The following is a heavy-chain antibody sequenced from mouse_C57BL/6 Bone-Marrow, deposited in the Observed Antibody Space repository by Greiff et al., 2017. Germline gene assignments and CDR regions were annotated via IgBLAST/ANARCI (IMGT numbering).Heavy chain of an antibody. CDR3: ARWGTTYFAY. CDR2: IYPRSGNT. Sequence: VKLQESGAELARPGASVKLSCKASGYTFTSYGISWVKQRTGQGLEWIGEIYPRSGNTYYNEKFKGKATLTADKSSSTAYIELRSLTSEDSAVYFCARWGTTYFAYWGQGTLVTVSA. CDR1: GYTFTSYG. V-gene: IGHV1-81*01. J-gene: IGHJ3*01. D-gene: IGHD1-1*01.